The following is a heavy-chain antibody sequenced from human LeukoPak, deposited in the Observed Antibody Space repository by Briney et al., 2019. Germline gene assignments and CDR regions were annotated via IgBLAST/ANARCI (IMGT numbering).Heavy chain of an antibody. CDR1: GYTFTGYY. Sequence: ASVKVSCKASGYTFTGYYMHWVRQAPGRGLEWMGRINPNSGGTNYAQKFQGRVTMTRDTSISTAYMELSRLRSDDTAVYYCARVGGTSFIAGAIADYFDYWGQGTLVTVSS. V-gene: IGHV1-2*06. CDR3: ARVGGTSFIAGAIADYFDY. D-gene: IGHD1-26*01. CDR2: INPNSGGT. J-gene: IGHJ4*02.